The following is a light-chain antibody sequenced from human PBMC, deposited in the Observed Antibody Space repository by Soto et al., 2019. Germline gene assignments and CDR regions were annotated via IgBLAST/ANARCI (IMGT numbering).Light chain of an antibody. CDR3: SSYTSSSTLV. CDR1: SSDVGGYDY. Sequence: QSALTQPASVSGSPGQSVTISCTGTSSDVGGYDYVSWYQQHPGTAPKLILYEVSNRPSGVSNRFSGSKSGNTASLTISGLQAEDEDDYYCSSYTSSSTLVFGGGTKVTVL. CDR2: EVS. V-gene: IGLV2-14*01. J-gene: IGLJ2*01.